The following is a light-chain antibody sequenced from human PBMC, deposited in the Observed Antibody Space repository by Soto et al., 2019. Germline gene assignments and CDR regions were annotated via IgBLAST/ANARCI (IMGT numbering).Light chain of an antibody. CDR1: TSNIGTNA. Sequence: QSVLSQPPSASGTPGQRVTVSCSGSTSNIGTNAVNWFQHLPGTAPKLLIYTNNQRPSGVPDRFSASKSGTSASLVIDGLQSEDEADYHCATWHDYFYVFGTGTKVTVL. CDR2: TNN. J-gene: IGLJ1*01. CDR3: ATWHDYFYV. V-gene: IGLV1-44*01.